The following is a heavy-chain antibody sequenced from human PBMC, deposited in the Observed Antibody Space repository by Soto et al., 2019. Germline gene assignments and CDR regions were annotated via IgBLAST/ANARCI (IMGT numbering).Heavy chain of an antibody. V-gene: IGHV1-69*13. J-gene: IGHJ6*02. CDR1: GGTFSSYA. CDR2: IIPIFGTA. CDR3: ARRGYCSSTSCPNLDYYYYGMDV. D-gene: IGHD2-2*01. Sequence: GASVKVSCKASGGTFSSYAISWVRQAPGQGLEWMGGIIPIFGTANYAQKFQGRATITADESTSTAYMELSSLRSEDTAVYYCARRGYCSSTSCPNLDYYYYGMDVWGQGTTVTVSS.